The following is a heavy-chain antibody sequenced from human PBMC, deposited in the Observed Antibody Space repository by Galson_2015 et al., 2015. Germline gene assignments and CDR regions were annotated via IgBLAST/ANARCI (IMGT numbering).Heavy chain of an antibody. Sequence: CAISGDSVSSNSAAWNWIRQSPSRGLEWPGRTYYRSKWYNDYAVSVKSRITINPDTSKNQFSLQLNSVTPEDTAVYCCAREELGYSSSWYGLIAAGYYGMDVWRQGTTVTVSS. V-gene: IGHV6-1*01. CDR2: TYYRSKWYN. CDR3: AREELGYSSSWYGLIAAGYYGMDV. D-gene: IGHD6-13*01. J-gene: IGHJ6*02. CDR1: GDSVSSNSAA.